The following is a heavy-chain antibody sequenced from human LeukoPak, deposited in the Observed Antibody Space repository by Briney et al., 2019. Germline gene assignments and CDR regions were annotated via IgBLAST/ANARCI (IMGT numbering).Heavy chain of an antibody. V-gene: IGHV4-39*01. D-gene: IGHD2-15*01. CDR3: ARSSCSASSCYSDY. Sequence: PSETLSLTCTVSGGSISSTSYYWDWIRQPPGKGLEWIGNFYNSGSTHYSPSLKSRVTMSVDTSKNQFSLKLSSVTAADTAVYYCARSSCSASSCYSDYWGQGTLVTVSS. CDR2: FYNSGST. CDR1: GGSISSTSYY. J-gene: IGHJ4*02.